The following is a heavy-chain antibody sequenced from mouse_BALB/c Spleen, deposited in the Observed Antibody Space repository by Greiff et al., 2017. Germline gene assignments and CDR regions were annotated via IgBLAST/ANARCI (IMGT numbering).Heavy chain of an antibody. CDR3: AREGIYYYGSSYAMDY. CDR2: ISYSGST. V-gene: IGHV3-2*02. J-gene: IGHJ4*01. Sequence: EVQLVESGPGLVKPSQSLSLTCTVTGYSITSDYAWYWIRQFPGNKLEWMGYISYSGSTSYNPSLKSRISITRDTSKNQFFLQLNSVTTEDTATYYCAREGIYYYGSSYAMDYWGQGTSVTVSS. D-gene: IGHD1-1*01. CDR1: GYSITSDYA.